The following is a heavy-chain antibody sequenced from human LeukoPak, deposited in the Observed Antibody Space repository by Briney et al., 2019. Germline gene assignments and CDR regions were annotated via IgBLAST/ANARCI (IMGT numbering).Heavy chain of an antibody. CDR3: ARHYYGSGSYYNFDY. CDR2: ISYSGTT. Sequence: PSETLSLTCTVSGGSFSSSRHYWGWIRQPPGKGLEWIGTISYSGTTYYNPSLKSRVTISVDTSKNQFSLKLSSVTAADTAVYYCARHYYGSGSYYNFDYWGQGTLVTVSS. J-gene: IGHJ4*02. V-gene: IGHV4-39*01. CDR1: GGSFSSSRHY. D-gene: IGHD3-10*01.